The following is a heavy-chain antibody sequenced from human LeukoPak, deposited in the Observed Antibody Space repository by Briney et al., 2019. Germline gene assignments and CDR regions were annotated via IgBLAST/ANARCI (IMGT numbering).Heavy chain of an antibody. CDR2: TKQDGSEK. Sequence: GGSLRLSCAASGFTFSSYWMSWVRQAPGKGLEWVANTKQDGSEKYYVDSVKGRFTISRDNAKNSLYLQMNSLRAEDTAVYYCARVDTPRLPWLRAYYFDYWGQGTLVTVSS. CDR3: ARVDTPRLPWLRAYYFDY. CDR1: GFTFSSYW. J-gene: IGHJ4*02. V-gene: IGHV3-7*03. D-gene: IGHD5-12*01.